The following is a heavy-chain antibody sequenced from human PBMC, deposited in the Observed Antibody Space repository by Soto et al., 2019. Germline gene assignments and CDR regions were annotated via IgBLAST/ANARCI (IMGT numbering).Heavy chain of an antibody. CDR2: ISYDGSNK. J-gene: IGHJ5*02. CDR3: ARERYYDSSGYYYH. Sequence: VQLLESGGGLVQPGGSLRLSCAASGFTFSSYAMHWVRQAPGKGLEWVAVISYDGSNKYYADSVKGRFTISRDNSKNTLYLQMNSLRAEDTAVYYCARERYYDSSGYYYHWGQGTLVTVSS. V-gene: IGHV3-30-3*01. D-gene: IGHD3-22*01. CDR1: GFTFSSYA.